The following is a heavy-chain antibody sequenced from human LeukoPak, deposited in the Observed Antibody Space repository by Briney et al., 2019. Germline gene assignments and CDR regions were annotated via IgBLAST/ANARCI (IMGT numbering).Heavy chain of an antibody. CDR2: INHSGST. J-gene: IGHJ6*03. CDR1: GGSFSGYY. Sequence: SETLSLTCAVYGGSFSGYYWSWIRQPPGKGLEWIGEINHSGSTNYNPSLKSRVTISVDTSKNQFSLKLSSVTAADTAVYYCARGVLRGCSGGSCFSHGAYYYYMDVWGKGTTVTVSS. V-gene: IGHV4-34*01. CDR3: ARGVLRGCSGGSCFSHGAYYYYMDV. D-gene: IGHD2-15*01.